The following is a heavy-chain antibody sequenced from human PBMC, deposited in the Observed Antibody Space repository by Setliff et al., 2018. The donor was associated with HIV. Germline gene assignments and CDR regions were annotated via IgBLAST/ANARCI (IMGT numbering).Heavy chain of an antibody. CDR3: ARATPGEHLVLHY. CDR1: GYTFTNQY. V-gene: IGHV1-69*13. J-gene: IGHJ4*02. D-gene: IGHD6-13*01. CDR2: IVPVFGPG. Sequence: SVKVSCKMSGYTFTNQYIHWIQQAPGKGLEWMGGIVPVFGPGNSAQKFQGRVTITADESTSTVYMEVSSLKSEDTAVYYCARATPGEHLVLHYWGQGTLVTVSS.